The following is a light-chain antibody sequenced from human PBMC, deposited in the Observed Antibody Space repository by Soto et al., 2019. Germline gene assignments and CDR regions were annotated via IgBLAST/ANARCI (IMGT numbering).Light chain of an antibody. V-gene: IGLV2-14*01. Sequence: QSALTQPASVSGSPGQSITISCTGTSGDIGSYNRVSWYQQHPGKAPKLIIYEVTDRPSGVSNCFSGFKSGNTASLTISGLQAEDEAEYDCSSYTNINTRACVFGTGTKLTVL. J-gene: IGLJ1*01. CDR2: EVT. CDR3: SSYTNINTRACV. CDR1: SGDIGSYNR.